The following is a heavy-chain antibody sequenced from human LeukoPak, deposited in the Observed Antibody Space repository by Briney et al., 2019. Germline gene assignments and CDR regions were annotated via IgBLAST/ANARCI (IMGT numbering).Heavy chain of an antibody. CDR2: ISGSGGST. D-gene: IGHD5-18*01. Sequence: GGSLRLSCAASGFTFSSYAMSWVRQAPGKGLEWVSAISGSGGSTYYADSVKGRFTISRDDSQNTAYLQMNSLKTEDTAVYYCTRVDTAMVISYYYYMDVWGKGTTVTVSS. V-gene: IGHV3-23*01. CDR1: GFTFSSYA. CDR3: TRVDTAMVISYYYYMDV. J-gene: IGHJ6*03.